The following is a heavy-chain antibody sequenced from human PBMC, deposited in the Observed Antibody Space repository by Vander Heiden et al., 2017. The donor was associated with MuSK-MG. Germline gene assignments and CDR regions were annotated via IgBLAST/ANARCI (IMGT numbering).Heavy chain of an antibody. CDR1: GYTFTSYG. D-gene: IGHD4-17*01. V-gene: IGHV1-18*01. CDR2: ISAYNGNT. J-gene: IGHJ6*02. Sequence: QVQLVQSGAEVKKPGASVKVSCKASGYTFTSYGISWVRQAPGQGLEWMGWISAYNGNTNYAQKLQGRVTMTTDTSTSTAYMELRSLRSYDTAVYYCARDGYGDYDPEYYYYGMDVWGQGTTVTVSS. CDR3: ARDGYGDYDPEYYYYGMDV.